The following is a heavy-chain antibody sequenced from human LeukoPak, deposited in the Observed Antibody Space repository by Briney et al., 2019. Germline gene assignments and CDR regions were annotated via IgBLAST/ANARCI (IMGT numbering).Heavy chain of an antibody. Sequence: GGSLRLSCIASGFTFDDYAMHWVRQAPGKGLEWVSGISWNSGSIGYADSVKGRFTISRDNAKNSLYLQMNSLRAEDTAVYYCARVKEVVVVVADTFDYWGQGTLVTVSS. J-gene: IGHJ4*02. CDR2: ISWNSGSI. D-gene: IGHD2-15*01. CDR3: ARVKEVVVVVADTFDY. CDR1: GFTFDDYA. V-gene: IGHV3-9*01.